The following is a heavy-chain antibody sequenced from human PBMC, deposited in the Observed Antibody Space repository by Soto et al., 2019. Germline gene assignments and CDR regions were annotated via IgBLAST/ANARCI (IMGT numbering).Heavy chain of an antibody. D-gene: IGHD6-19*01. Sequence: QDQLVQSGVEVKKPGASVKVSCKASGYSFTNYGITWVRQAPGQGFEWMGWISAYNGNTNYAQKFQGRITLHTEDSTSTAYLELRSLRSDGTAGYFCARDRGVAPPVAGNTHYYYPMDVWGKGTTVTVSS. CDR3: ARDRGVAPPVAGNTHYYYPMDV. CDR1: GYSFTNYG. V-gene: IGHV1-18*01. CDR2: ISAYNGNT. J-gene: IGHJ6*03.